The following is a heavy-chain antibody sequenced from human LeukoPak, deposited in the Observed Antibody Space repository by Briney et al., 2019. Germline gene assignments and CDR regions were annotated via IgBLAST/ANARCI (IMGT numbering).Heavy chain of an antibody. D-gene: IGHD2-2*01. CDR2: IYTSGST. J-gene: IGHJ3*02. CDR3: ARAHDIVVVPAATWGAFDI. Sequence: PSQTLSLTCTVSGGSISSGSYYWSWIRQPAGKGLEWIGRIYTSGSTNYNPSLKSRVTISVDTSKNQFSLKLSSVTAADTAVYYCARAHDIVVVPAATWGAFDIWGQGTMVTVSS. CDR1: GGSISSGSYY. V-gene: IGHV4-61*02.